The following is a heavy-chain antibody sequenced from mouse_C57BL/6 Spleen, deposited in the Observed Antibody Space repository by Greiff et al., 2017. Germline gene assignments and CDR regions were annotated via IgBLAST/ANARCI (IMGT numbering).Heavy chain of an antibody. Sequence: QVQLQQPGAELVRPGSSVKLSCKASGYTFTSYWMHWVKQRPIQGLEWIGNIDPSDSETHYNQKFKDKATLTVDKSSSTAYMQLSSLTSEDSAVYYCARTGKERRGYFDYWGQGTTLTVSS. V-gene: IGHV1-52*01. CDR2: IDPSDSET. J-gene: IGHJ2*01. CDR1: GYTFTSYW. D-gene: IGHD4-1*01. CDR3: ARTGKERRGYFDY.